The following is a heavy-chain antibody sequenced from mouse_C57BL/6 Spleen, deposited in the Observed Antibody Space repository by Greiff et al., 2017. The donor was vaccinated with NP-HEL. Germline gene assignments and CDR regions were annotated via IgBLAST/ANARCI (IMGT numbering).Heavy chain of an antibody. V-gene: IGHV1-52*01. D-gene: IGHD1-1*01. Sequence: QVQLKQPGAELVRPGSSVKLSCKASGYTFTSYWMHWVKQRPIQGLEWIGNIDPSDSETHYNQKFKDKATLTVDKSSSTAYMQLSSLTSEDSAVYYCARLNYGSNFDYWGQGTTLTVSS. CDR1: GYTFTSYW. CDR2: IDPSDSET. CDR3: ARLNYGSNFDY. J-gene: IGHJ2*01.